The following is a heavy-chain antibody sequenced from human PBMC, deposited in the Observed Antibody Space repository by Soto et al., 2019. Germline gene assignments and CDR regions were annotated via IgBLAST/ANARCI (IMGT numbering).Heavy chain of an antibody. CDR2: ISSSSSYI. V-gene: IGHV3-21*01. Sequence: PGGSLRLSCAASGFTFSSYSMNWVRQAPGTGLEWVSSISSSSSYIYYADSVKGRFTISRDNAKNSLYLQMNSLRAEDTAVYYCARDRSVAGTHDAFDTWGQGTMVTV. CDR3: ARDRSVAGTHDAFDT. J-gene: IGHJ3*02. D-gene: IGHD6-19*01. CDR1: GFTFSSYS.